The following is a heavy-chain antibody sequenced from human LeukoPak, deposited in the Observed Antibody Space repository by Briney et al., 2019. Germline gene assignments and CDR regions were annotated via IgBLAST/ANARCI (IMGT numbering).Heavy chain of an antibody. Sequence: SETLSLTCTVSGDSISSYYWSWIRQPPGKGLEWIGYIYYTGSTNYNTSLKSRVTISVDTSKNQFSLKLSSVTAADTAVDYCARGPSSGSGSTSIDYWGQGTLVTVSS. D-gene: IGHD2-2*01. V-gene: IGHV4-59*01. CDR1: GDSISSYY. J-gene: IGHJ4*02. CDR2: IYYTGST. CDR3: ARGPSSGSGSTSIDY.